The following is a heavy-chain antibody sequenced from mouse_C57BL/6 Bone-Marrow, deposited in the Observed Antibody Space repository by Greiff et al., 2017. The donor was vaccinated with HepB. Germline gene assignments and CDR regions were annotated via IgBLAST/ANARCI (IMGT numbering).Heavy chain of an antibody. CDR3: ARSLGYCGSSYVWFAY. J-gene: IGHJ3*01. V-gene: IGHV1-81*01. CDR2: IYPRSGNT. CDR1: GYTFTSYG. Sequence: QVQLQQSGAELARPGASVKLSCKASGYTFTSYGISWVKQRTGQGLEWIGEIYPRSGNTYYNEKFKGKATLTADKSSSTAYMELRSLTSEDSAVYVWARSLGYCGSSYVWFAYWGQGTLVTVSA. D-gene: IGHD1-1*01.